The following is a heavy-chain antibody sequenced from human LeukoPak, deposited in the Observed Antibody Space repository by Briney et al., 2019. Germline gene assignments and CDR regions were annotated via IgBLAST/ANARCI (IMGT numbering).Heavy chain of an antibody. CDR2: INPNSGGT. V-gene: IGHV1-2*02. J-gene: IGHJ6*02. D-gene: IGHD1-1*01. CDR1: GYTFTGYY. Sequence: APVKVSCKASGYTFTGYYMHWVRQAPGQGLEWMGWINPNSGGTNCAQKFQGRVTMTRDTSISTAYMELSRPRSDDTAVYYCARAEGNAYGMDVWGQGTTVTVSS. CDR3: ARAEGNAYGMDV.